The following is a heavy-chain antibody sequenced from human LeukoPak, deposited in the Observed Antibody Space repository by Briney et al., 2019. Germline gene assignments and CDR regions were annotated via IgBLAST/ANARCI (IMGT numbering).Heavy chain of an antibody. J-gene: IGHJ4*02. Sequence: GGSLRLSCAASGFTFSSYAMSWVRQAPGKGLEWVSAVSDIGRSTYYADSVKGRFTISRDNSKNTLYLHMNSLRAEDTAVYYCAKRGMTTIKGGFDYWGQGTLVTVSS. CDR1: GFTFSSYA. D-gene: IGHD5-24*01. V-gene: IGHV3-23*01. CDR2: VSDIGRST. CDR3: AKRGMTTIKGGFDY.